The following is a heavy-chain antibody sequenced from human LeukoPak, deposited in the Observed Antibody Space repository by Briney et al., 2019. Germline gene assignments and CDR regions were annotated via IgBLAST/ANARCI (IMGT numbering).Heavy chain of an antibody. V-gene: IGHV4-39*07. Sequence: PWETLSLTCTVSGGSISSSSYYWGWIRQPPGKGLEWIGSIHYSGSTNYNPSLKSRVTISVDTSKNQFSLKLSSVTAADTAVYYCARRVKRGYSYGYGLRDPNNYYYMDVWGKGTTVTISS. D-gene: IGHD5-18*01. J-gene: IGHJ6*03. CDR2: IHYSGST. CDR3: ARRVKRGYSYGYGLRDPNNYYYMDV. CDR1: GGSISSSSYY.